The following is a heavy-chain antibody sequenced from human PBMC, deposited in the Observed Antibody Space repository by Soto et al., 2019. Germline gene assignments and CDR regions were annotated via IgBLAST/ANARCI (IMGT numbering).Heavy chain of an antibody. V-gene: IGHV3-30-3*01. CDR3: ARDGPGVRRTVAFDY. CDR2: ISYDGSNK. J-gene: IGHJ4*02. CDR1: GFTFSSYA. Sequence: QPGGSLRLSCAASGFTFSSYAMHWVRQAPGKGLEWVAVISYDGSNKYYADSVKGRFTISRDNSKNTLYLQMNSLRAEDTAVYYCARDGPGVRRTVAFDYWGQGTLVTVSS. D-gene: IGHD2-2*01.